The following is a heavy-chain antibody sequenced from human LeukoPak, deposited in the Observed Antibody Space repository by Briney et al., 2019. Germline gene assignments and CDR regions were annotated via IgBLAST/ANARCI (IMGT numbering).Heavy chain of an antibody. V-gene: IGHV3-74*01. Sequence: GGSLRLSCAASGFTFSDYWMHWVRQAPGKGLVWVSIINTDTRGTYYTDSVKGRFTISRDNAKNTLYLQMNSLRAEDTAVYYCARAGAYHFDNWGQGTLVTVSS. J-gene: IGHJ4*02. D-gene: IGHD3-16*01. CDR1: GFTFSDYW. CDR3: ARAGAYHFDN. CDR2: INTDTRGT.